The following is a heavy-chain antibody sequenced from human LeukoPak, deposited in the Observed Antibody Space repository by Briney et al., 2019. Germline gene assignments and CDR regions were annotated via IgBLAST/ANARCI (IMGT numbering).Heavy chain of an antibody. D-gene: IGHD3-22*01. CDR2: IKQDGSEK. CDR1: GFTFSSYW. Sequence: GGSLRLSCAASGFTFSSYWMSWVRQAPGKGLEWVANIKQDGSEKYYVDSVKGRFTISRDNAKNSLYLQMNSLRAEDTAVYYCARDPGLYDSSGYYLRRSDYFDYWGQGTLVTVSS. CDR3: ARDPGLYDSSGYYLRRSDYFDY. V-gene: IGHV3-7*05. J-gene: IGHJ4*02.